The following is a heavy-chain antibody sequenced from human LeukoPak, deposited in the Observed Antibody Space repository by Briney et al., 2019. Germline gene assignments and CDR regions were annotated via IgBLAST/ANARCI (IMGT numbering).Heavy chain of an antibody. Sequence: SETLSLTCAVYGGSFSGYYWSWIRQTPGKGLEWIGEINHSGSTNYNPSLKSRVTISVDTSKNQFSLKLSSVTAADTAVYYCARGGYDYVWGSYRPEFDYWGQGTLVTVSS. V-gene: IGHV4-34*01. CDR1: GGSFSGYY. J-gene: IGHJ4*02. CDR2: INHSGST. D-gene: IGHD3-16*02. CDR3: ARGGYDYVWGSYRPEFDY.